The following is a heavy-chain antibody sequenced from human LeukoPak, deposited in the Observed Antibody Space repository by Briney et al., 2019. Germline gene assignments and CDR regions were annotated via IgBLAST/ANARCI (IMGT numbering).Heavy chain of an antibody. Sequence: ASVKVSCKVSGYTLTELSMHWVRQAPGKGLEWMGGFDPEDGETFYAQKFQGRVTMTEDTSTDTAYMELSSLRSEDTAVYYCATSYYYHSGDYYHTDYWGQGTLVTVSS. CDR3: ATSYYYHSGDYYHTDY. J-gene: IGHJ4*02. CDR2: FDPEDGET. V-gene: IGHV1-24*01. CDR1: GYTLTELS. D-gene: IGHD3-22*01.